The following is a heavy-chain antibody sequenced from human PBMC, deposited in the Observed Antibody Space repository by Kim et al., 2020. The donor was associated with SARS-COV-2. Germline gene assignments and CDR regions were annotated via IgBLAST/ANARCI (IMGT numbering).Heavy chain of an antibody. CDR3: AKDRGWTTVTTVYYYYYGMDV. V-gene: IGHV3-30*18. Sequence: GGSLRLSCAASGFTFSSYGMHWVRQAPGKGLEWVAVISYDGSNKYYADSVKGRFTISRDNSKNTLYLQMNSLRAEDTAVYYCAKDRGWTTVTTVYYYYYGMDVWGQGTTVTVSS. CDR2: ISYDGSNK. D-gene: IGHD4-4*01. J-gene: IGHJ6*02. CDR1: GFTFSSYG.